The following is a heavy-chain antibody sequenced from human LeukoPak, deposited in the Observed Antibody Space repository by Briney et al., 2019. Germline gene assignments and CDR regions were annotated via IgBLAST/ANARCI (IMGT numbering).Heavy chain of an antibody. CDR1: GDSISGSSYY. CDR3: ARHGPPMQRQFYDS. CDR2: VYYTGST. V-gene: IGHV4-39*01. J-gene: IGHJ4*02. D-gene: IGHD5-24*01. Sequence: SETLSLTCTVSGDSISGSSYYWAWIRQPPGKGLEWIGSVYYTGSTYYMSSLKSRVTISADTSKNLFSLKVNSMTAADTAGYYCARHGPPMQRQFYDSWGQGTLVTVSS.